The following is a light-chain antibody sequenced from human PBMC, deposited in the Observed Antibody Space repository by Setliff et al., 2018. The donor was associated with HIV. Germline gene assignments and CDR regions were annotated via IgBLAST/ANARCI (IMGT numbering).Light chain of an antibody. Sequence: QSVLTQPRSVSGSPGQSVTISCTGASSDVGGYDSVSWYQQHPGKAPKLMIYDVIKRPSGVPDRFSGSKSGNTASLTISGLQAEDEADYYCTSYANSDAFIFGTGTKAPS. CDR3: TSYANSDAFI. CDR2: DVI. V-gene: IGLV2-11*01. J-gene: IGLJ1*01. CDR1: SSDVGGYDS.